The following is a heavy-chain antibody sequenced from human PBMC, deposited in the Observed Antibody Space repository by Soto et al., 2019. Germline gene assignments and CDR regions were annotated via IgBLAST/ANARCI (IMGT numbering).Heavy chain of an antibody. CDR2: IYYSGST. V-gene: IGHV4-39*01. J-gene: IGHJ5*02. D-gene: IGHD3-10*01. Sequence: QLQLQESGPGLVKPSETLSLTCTVSGGSISSSSYYWGWIRQPPGKGLEWIGSIYYSGSTYYNPSLKSRVTISVDTSKNQFSLKLSSVTAADTAVYYCASVLWFGELRRRRYNWFDPWGQGTLVTVSS. CDR3: ASVLWFGELRRRRYNWFDP. CDR1: GGSISSSSYY.